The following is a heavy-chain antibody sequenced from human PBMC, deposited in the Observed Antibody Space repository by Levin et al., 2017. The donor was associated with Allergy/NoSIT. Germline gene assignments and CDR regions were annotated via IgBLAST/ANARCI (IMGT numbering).Heavy chain of an antibody. Sequence: GESLKISCAASGFIFSNYWMGWVRPAPGQGLEWVANIRQDGSEQFYVDSVKGRFTISRDNARRSVSLQMNSLRAEDTAVYYCATDSDSWGQGTLVTVSS. CDR1: GFIFSNYW. CDR2: IRQDGSEQ. J-gene: IGHJ4*02. V-gene: IGHV3-7*04. CDR3: ATDSDS.